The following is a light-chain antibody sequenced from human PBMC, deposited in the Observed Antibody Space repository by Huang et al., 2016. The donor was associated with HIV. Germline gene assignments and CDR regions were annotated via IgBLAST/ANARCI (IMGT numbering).Light chain of an antibody. J-gene: IGKJ3*01. V-gene: IGKV3-11*01. CDR1: QIVSSF. CDR2: DAS. Sequence: EILLTHSPATLSFSPGERATLSCWASQIVSSFLAWYQQTPGQSPRRLISDASNRAAVIPARFSGSWSGTDFTLTISSLEPEDFAVYDWRHRGNWARFTFGPGTKVDIK. CDR3: RHRGNWARFT.